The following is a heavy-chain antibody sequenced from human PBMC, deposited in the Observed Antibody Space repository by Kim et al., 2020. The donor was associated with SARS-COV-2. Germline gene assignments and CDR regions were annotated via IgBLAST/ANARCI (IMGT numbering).Heavy chain of an antibody. CDR1: GFTFSSYS. CDR2: ISSSSSYI. CDR3: ARDGGGAAAGTEY. J-gene: IGHJ4*02. Sequence: GGPLRLSCAASGFTFSSYSMDWVRQAPGKGLEWVSSISSSSSYIYYADSVKGRFTISRDNAKNSLYLQMNSLSAEDTAVYYCARDGGGAAAGTEYWGQGTLVTVSS. D-gene: IGHD6-13*01. V-gene: IGHV3-21*01.